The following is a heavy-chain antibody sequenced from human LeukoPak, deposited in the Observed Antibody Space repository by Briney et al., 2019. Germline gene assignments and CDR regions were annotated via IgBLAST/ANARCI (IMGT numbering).Heavy chain of an antibody. CDR3: ARVRGWSFDF. Sequence: GGSLRLSCAASGFTFSSYEMNWVRQAPGKGLEWVSYISSGGSTIYYADSVKGRFTISRDNAKNSLYLQMNSLRVEDTAVYYCARVRGWSFDFWGQGTLVTVSS. V-gene: IGHV3-48*03. CDR2: ISSGGSTI. D-gene: IGHD2-15*01. CDR1: GFTFSSYE. J-gene: IGHJ4*02.